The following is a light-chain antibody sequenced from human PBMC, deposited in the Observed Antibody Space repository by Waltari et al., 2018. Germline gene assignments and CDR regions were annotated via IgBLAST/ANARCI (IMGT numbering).Light chain of an antibody. J-gene: IGKJ2*01. CDR3: QQYGSSPLYT. CDR1: QSVSSSY. V-gene: IGKV3-20*01. Sequence: EIVLTQSPGTLSLSPGERATLSSRASQSVSSSYLAWYQQKPGQAPRLLIYGASSRATGIPDRFSGSGSRTDFTLTISRLEPEDFAVYYCQQYGSSPLYTFGQGTKLEIK. CDR2: GAS.